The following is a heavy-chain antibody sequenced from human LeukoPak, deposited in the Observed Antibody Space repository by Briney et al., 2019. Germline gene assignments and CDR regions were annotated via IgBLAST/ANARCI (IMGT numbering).Heavy chain of an antibody. CDR3: ATRSGSYLDAFDI. CDR2: ISGSGGST. V-gene: IGHV3-23*01. CDR1: GFTFSSYA. J-gene: IGHJ3*02. Sequence: GGSLRLSCAASGFTFSSYAMSWVRQAPGKGLEWVSAISGSGGSTYYADSVKGRFTISRDNAKNSLYLQMNSLRAEDTAVYYCATRSGSYLDAFDIWGQGTMVTVSS. D-gene: IGHD1-26*01.